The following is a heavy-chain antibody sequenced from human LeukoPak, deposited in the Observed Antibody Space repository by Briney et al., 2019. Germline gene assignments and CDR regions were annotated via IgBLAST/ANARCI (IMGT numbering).Heavy chain of an antibody. Sequence: GGSLRLSCAASGFTFSSYAMSWVRQAPGKGLEWVSAISGSGGSTYYADSVKGRFAISRDNSKNTLYLQMNSLRAGDTAVYYCAKDGDFDWLLLGFDYWGQGTLVTVSS. J-gene: IGHJ4*02. CDR1: GFTFSSYA. CDR3: AKDGDFDWLLLGFDY. CDR2: ISGSGGST. V-gene: IGHV3-23*01. D-gene: IGHD3-9*01.